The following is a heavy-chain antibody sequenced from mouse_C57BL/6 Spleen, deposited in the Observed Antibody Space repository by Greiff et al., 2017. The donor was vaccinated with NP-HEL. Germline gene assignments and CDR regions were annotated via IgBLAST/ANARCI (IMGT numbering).Heavy chain of an antibody. CDR1: GYTFTDYY. CDR3: ARSGYGSSYVYYFDY. D-gene: IGHD1-1*01. Sequence: VQLQQSGPELVKPGASVKISCKASGYTFTDYYMNWVKQSHGKSLEWIGDINPNNGGTSYNQKFKGKATLTVDKSSSTAYMELRSLTSEDSAVYYCARSGYGSSYVYYFDYWGQGTTLTVSS. CDR2: INPNNGGT. V-gene: IGHV1-26*01. J-gene: IGHJ2*01.